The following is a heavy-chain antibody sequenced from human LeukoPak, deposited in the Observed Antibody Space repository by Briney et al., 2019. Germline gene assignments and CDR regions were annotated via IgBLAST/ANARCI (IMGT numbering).Heavy chain of an antibody. J-gene: IGHJ4*02. V-gene: IGHV1-24*01. D-gene: IGHD3-9*01. CDR2: FDPEDGET. CDR1: GYTLTELS. CDR3: ATDRYKLRYFDY. Sequence: ASVKVSCKVSGYTLTELSMHWVRQAPGKGHEWMGGFDPEDGETIYAQKFQGRVTMTEDTSTDTAYMELSSLRSEDTAVYYCATDRYKLRYFDYWGQGTLVTVSS.